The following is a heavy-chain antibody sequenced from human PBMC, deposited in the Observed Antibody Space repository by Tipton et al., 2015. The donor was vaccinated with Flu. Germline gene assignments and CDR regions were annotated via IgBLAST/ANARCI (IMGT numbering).Heavy chain of an antibody. CDR1: GFAFSSYG. CDR3: ASLPDAFDI. V-gene: IGHV3-23*01. CDR2: ISASGGST. Sequence: SLRLSCAASGFAFSSYGMSWVRQATGEELEWVSAISASGGSTFYADSVKGRFTISRDNSKNTLYLQMNSLRAEDTAVYYCASLPDAFDIWGQGTMVTVSS. J-gene: IGHJ3*02.